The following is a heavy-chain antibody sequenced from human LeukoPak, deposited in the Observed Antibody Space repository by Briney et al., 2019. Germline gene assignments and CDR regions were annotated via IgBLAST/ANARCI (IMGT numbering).Heavy chain of an antibody. D-gene: IGHD3-10*01. CDR3: ARFFRDYYGSGLDY. Sequence: KPSETLSLTCTVSGGSISSYYWSWIRQPPGKGLEWIGYIYYSGSTNYNPSPKSRVTISVDTSKNQFSLKLSSVTAADTAVYYCARFFRDYYGSGLDYWGQGTLVTVSS. V-gene: IGHV4-59*01. CDR1: GGSISSYY. CDR2: IYYSGST. J-gene: IGHJ4*02.